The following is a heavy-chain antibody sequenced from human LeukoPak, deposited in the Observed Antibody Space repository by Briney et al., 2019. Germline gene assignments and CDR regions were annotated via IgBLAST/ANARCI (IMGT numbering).Heavy chain of an antibody. Sequence: SETLSLTCTVSSGSISSSTYYWGWIRQPPGKGLEWIGTIYYTGSTYYNPSLKSRVTISVDTSKNQFFLTLRSVAAADTAFYYCARIGYSYGPQYYFDYWGQGTLVTVSS. V-gene: IGHV4-39*07. D-gene: IGHD5-18*01. CDR3: ARIGYSYGPQYYFDY. CDR1: SGSISSSTYY. J-gene: IGHJ4*02. CDR2: IYYTGST.